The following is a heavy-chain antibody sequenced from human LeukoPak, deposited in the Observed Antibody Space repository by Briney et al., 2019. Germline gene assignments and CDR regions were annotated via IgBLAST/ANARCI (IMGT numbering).Heavy chain of an antibody. D-gene: IGHD1-26*01. J-gene: IGHJ5*01. CDR1: GDSVSTNSAT. CDR2: TYYRSKWSN. Sequence: SQTLSLTCAISGDSVSTNSATWTWRRQSPSRGLEWLGRTYYRSKWSNDYAVSMKSRITINPDTSKNQFSLQLNSVTPEDTAVYYCARLVGASWFDSWGQGTLVTVSS. CDR3: ARLVGASWFDS. V-gene: IGHV6-1*01.